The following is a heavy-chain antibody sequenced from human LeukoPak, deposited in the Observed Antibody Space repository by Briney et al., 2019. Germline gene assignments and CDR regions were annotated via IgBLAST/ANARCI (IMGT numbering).Heavy chain of an antibody. Sequence: GGSLRLSCAASGFTFDDYAMHWVRQAPGKGLEWVSGISWNSGSIGYADSVKGRFTISRDNAKNSLYLQMNSLRAEDMALYYCAKDIGRTLIAAAVTDWGQGTLVTVSS. D-gene: IGHD6-13*01. CDR1: GFTFDDYA. CDR2: ISWNSGSI. V-gene: IGHV3-9*03. CDR3: AKDIGRTLIAAAVTD. J-gene: IGHJ4*02.